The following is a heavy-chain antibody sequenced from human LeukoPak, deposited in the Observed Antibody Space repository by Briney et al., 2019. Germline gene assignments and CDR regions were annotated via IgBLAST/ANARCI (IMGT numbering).Heavy chain of an antibody. CDR2: IIPIFGTA. Sequence: ASVKVSCKSSGYTFTNYGVSWVRQAPGQGLEWMGGIIPIFGTANYAQKFQGRVTITADESTSTAYMELSSLRSEDTAVYYCARDSSGYYQSYNWFDPWGQGTLVTVSS. CDR3: ARDSSGYYQSYNWFDP. CDR1: GYTFTNYG. V-gene: IGHV1-69*13. D-gene: IGHD3-22*01. J-gene: IGHJ5*02.